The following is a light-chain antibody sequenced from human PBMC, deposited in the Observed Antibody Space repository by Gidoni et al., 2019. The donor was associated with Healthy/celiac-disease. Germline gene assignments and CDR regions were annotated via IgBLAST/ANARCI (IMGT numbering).Light chain of an antibody. CDR1: QSVSSY. J-gene: IGKJ4*01. V-gene: IGKV3-11*01. CDR3: QQRSNWPPT. Sequence: DIVLTLSPATLSLSPGERATLSCRASQSVSSYLAWYQQKPGQAPRLLIYDASNRATGIPARFSGSGSGTDFTLTISSLEPEDFAVYYCQQRSNWPPTFGGGTKVEIK. CDR2: DAS.